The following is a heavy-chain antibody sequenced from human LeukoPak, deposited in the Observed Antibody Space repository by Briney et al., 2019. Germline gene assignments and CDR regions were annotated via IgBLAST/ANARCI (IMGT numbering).Heavy chain of an antibody. CDR3: ARVKGIAVAGPLWDY. J-gene: IGHJ4*02. V-gene: IGHV1-2*06. CDR2: INPNSGGT. D-gene: IGHD6-19*01. CDR1: GYTFTGYY. Sequence: ASVEVSCKASGYTFTGYYMHWVRQAPGQGLEWMGRINPNSGGTNYAQKFQGRVTMTRDTSISTAYMELSRLGSDDTAVYYCARVKGIAVAGPLWDYWGQGTLVTVSS.